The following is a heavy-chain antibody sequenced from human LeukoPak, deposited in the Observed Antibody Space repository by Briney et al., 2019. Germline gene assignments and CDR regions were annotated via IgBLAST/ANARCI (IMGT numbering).Heavy chain of an antibody. V-gene: IGHV3-66*02. D-gene: IGHD2-2*01. CDR3: AREGDCSSTSCYFDY. Sequence: GGSLRLSCAASGFTVSTSYMTWVRQAPGKGLEWVSITYSGGYTYYADSVKGRFTISRDNSKNTLFLQMNSLRAENTAVYYCAREGDCSSTSCYFDYWGQGTLVTVSS. CDR1: GFTVSTSY. J-gene: IGHJ4*02. CDR2: TYSGGYT.